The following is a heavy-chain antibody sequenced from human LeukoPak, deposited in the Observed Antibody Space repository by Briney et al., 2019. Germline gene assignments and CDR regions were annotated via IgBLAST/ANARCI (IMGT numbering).Heavy chain of an antibody. J-gene: IGHJ4*02. D-gene: IGHD6-19*01. CDR2: ISPNSGGT. Sequence: ASVKVSCKASGYTLTDYYMHWVRQAPGQGLEWMGWISPNSGGTNYAQNFQGRVTMTRDTSVSTAYMELSSLRSEDTAVYYCARVTSSGCFDYWGQGTLVTVSS. CDR3: ARVTSSGCFDY. V-gene: IGHV1-2*02. CDR1: GYTLTDYY.